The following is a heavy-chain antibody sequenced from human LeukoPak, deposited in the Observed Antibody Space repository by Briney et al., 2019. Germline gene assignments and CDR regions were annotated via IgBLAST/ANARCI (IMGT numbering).Heavy chain of an antibody. CDR2: ISAYSRNT. CDR3: ARHYDYSAYYETYLYN. CDR1: GYDFANYG. Sequence: ASVKVSCKASGYDFANYGISWVRQAPGQGLEWMGSISAYSRNTHYAQKFQGRVTVTTDTSTNTAYMELRSLRSDDTAVYYCARHYDYSAYYETYLYNWGQGTLVTVSS. V-gene: IGHV1-18*01. J-gene: IGHJ4*02. D-gene: IGHD3-22*01.